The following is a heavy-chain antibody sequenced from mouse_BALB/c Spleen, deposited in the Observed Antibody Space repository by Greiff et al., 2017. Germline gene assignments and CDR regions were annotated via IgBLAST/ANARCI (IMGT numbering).Heavy chain of an antibody. V-gene: IGHV1-87*01. CDR1: GYTFTSYW. CDR3: ARGYYGNPEDY. J-gene: IGHJ4*01. D-gene: IGHD2-1*01. Sequence: QVQLQQSGAELARPGASVKLSCKASGYTFTSYWMQWVKQRPGQGLEWIGAIYPGDGDTRYTQKFKGKATLTADKSSSTAYMQLSSLASEDSAVYYCARGYYGNPEDYWGQGTSGTVAS. CDR2: IYPGDGDT.